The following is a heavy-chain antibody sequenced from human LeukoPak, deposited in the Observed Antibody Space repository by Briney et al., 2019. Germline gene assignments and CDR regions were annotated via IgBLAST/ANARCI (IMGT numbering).Heavy chain of an antibody. J-gene: IGHJ5*02. D-gene: IGHD2-21*02. CDR3: ARDPIQAYCGGDCYSDWFDP. CDR1: GYTFTGYY. Sequence: VASVKVSCEASGYTFTGYYMHWVRPAPGQGLEWMGWIYPNGGGTNYAQKFQGRVTMTRDTSISTAYMELSRLRSDDTAVYYCARDPIQAYCGGDCYSDWFDPWGQGTLVTVSS. CDR2: IYPNGGGT. V-gene: IGHV1-2*02.